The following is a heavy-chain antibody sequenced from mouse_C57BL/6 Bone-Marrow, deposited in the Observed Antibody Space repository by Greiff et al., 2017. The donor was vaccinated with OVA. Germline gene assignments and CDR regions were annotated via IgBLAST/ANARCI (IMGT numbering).Heavy chain of an antibody. CDR2: IDPSDSYT. V-gene: IGHV1-50*01. J-gene: IGHJ3*01. D-gene: IGHD1-1*01. CDR3: ARRPPRYGDWFAY. CDR1: GYTFTSYW. Sequence: PLQQPGAELVKPGASVKLSCKASGYTFTSYWMQWVKQRPGQGLEWIGEIDPSDSYTNYNQKFKGKATLTVDTSSSTAYMQLSSLTSEDSAVYYCARRPPRYGDWFAYWGQGTLVTVSA.